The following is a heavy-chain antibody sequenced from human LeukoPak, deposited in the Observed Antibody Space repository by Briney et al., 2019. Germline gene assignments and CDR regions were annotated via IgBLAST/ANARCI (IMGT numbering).Heavy chain of an antibody. CDR2: INHSGGT. CDR3: ARELGGASDSYGTYYYYYGMDV. Sequence: SETLSLTCAVYGGSFSGYYWSWIRQPPGKGLEWIEEINHSGGTNYNPSLKSRVTISVDTSKNQFSLKLSSVTATDTAVYYCARELGGASDSYGTYYYYYGMDVWGQGTTVTVSS. J-gene: IGHJ6*02. D-gene: IGHD5-18*01. CDR1: GGSFSGYY. V-gene: IGHV4-34*01.